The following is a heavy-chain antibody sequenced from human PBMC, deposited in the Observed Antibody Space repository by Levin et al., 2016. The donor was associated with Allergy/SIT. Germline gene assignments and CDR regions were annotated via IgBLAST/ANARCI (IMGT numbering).Heavy chain of an antibody. CDR3: ARDLGCTDRSCNRLHV. Sequence: WVRQAPGQGLEWMGWINPNTGGTNYAQKFQGRVTMTRDTSISTVYMELNRLRSDDTALYYCARDLGCTDRSCNRLHVWGQGTTVTVSS. D-gene: IGHD2-8*02. J-gene: IGHJ6*02. CDR2: INPNTGGT. V-gene: IGHV1-2*02.